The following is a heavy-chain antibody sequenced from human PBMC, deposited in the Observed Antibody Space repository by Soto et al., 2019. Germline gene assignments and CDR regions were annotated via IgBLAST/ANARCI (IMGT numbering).Heavy chain of an antibody. CDR2: INHSGST. V-gene: IGHV4-34*01. Sequence: SETLSLTCAVYGGSFSGYYWSWIRQPPGKGLEWIGEINHSGSTNYNPSLKSRVTISVDTSKNQFSLKLSSVTAADTAVYYCAREYCPNGVCPFGACYFDYWGQGTLVTVSS. CDR3: AREYCPNGVCPFGACYFDY. J-gene: IGHJ4*02. CDR1: GGSFSGYY. D-gene: IGHD2-8*01.